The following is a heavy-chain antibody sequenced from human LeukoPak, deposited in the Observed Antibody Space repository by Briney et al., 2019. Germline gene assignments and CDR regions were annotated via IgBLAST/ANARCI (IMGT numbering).Heavy chain of an antibody. CDR1: GFILSSYA. Sequence: GGSLRLSCTASGFILSSYAMSWVRQAPGKGLEWVSAISGSGSSTYYADSVKGRFIISRDNSKNTLYLQMNSLRAEDTAVYYCAKSPRSSGSNYFDYWGQGTLVTVSS. CDR2: ISGSGSST. J-gene: IGHJ4*02. CDR3: AKSPRSSGSNYFDY. V-gene: IGHV3-23*01. D-gene: IGHD6-19*01.